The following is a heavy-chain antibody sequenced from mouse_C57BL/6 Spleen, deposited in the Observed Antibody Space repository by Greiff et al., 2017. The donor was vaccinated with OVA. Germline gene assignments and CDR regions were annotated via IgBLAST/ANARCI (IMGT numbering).Heavy chain of an antibody. CDR3: ASWGDYDEGIWFAD. V-gene: IGHV14-2*01. J-gene: IGHJ3*01. D-gene: IGHD2-4*01. CDR2: IDPENGET. Sequence: EVQLQQSGAELVKPGASVKLSCTASGFTFNDYYMHWVKQRTDQGLEWIGRIDPENGETKYAPKFQGTATITADTSSNTAYLQLSSLTSEDTAVDYCASWGDYDEGIWFADWGQGTLVTVSA. CDR1: GFTFNDYY.